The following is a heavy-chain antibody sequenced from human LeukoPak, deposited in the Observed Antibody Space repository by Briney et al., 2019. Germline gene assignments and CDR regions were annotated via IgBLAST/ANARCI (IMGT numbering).Heavy chain of an antibody. CDR3: ARVWSGYDPFDY. CDR1: GFTFSSYW. V-gene: IGHV3-74*01. J-gene: IGHJ4*02. CDR2: INSDGSST. Sequence: SGGSLRLSCAASGFTFSSYWMHWVRQAPGKGLVWVSRINSDGSSTSYADSVKGRFTISRDNAKNTLYLQMNSLRAEDTAVYYCARVWSGYDPFDYWGQGTLVTVSS. D-gene: IGHD5-12*01.